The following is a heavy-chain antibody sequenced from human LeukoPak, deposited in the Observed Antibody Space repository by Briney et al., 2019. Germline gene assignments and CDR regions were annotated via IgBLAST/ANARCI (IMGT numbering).Heavy chain of an antibody. V-gene: IGHV4-4*07. CDR2: IYTSWST. CDR1: GGSISSYY. J-gene: IGHJ6*03. CDR3: AREVYYGSGSHYYYYMDV. Sequence: PSETLSLTCTVSGGSISSYYWSWIRQPAGKGLEWIGRIYTSWSTNYNPSLKSHVNMSVDTSKNQFSLKLSSVTDADTAVYYCAREVYYGSGSHYYYYMDVWGKGTTVTVSS. D-gene: IGHD3-10*01.